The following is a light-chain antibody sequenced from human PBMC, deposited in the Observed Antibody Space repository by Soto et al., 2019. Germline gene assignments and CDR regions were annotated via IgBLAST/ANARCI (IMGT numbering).Light chain of an antibody. V-gene: IGKV3-20*01. Sequence: EIVLTQSPGTLYLSPGEGATLSCRSTQDIGTNYLAWYQQKPGQAPRLLIFCASSRASGVPGRFSGSGSGTDFTLTISRLEPEESAVYYCQQFVNSPYMYTFGQGTKLEI. CDR2: CAS. CDR3: QQFVNSPYMYT. CDR1: QDIGTNY. J-gene: IGKJ2*01.